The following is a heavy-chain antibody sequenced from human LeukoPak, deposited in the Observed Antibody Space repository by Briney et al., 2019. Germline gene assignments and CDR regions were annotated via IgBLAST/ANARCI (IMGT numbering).Heavy chain of an antibody. D-gene: IGHD3-16*01. V-gene: IGHV3-21*01. Sequence: KPGGSLRLSCAASGFTFSNYGMTWVRQAPGKGLEWVSSISGSAATISYADSVKGRFTISRDNAKNSLYLQMNSLRAEDTAVYYCARDSAYLREGAFDIWGQGTMVTVSS. CDR3: ARDSAYLREGAFDI. CDR1: GFTFSNYG. J-gene: IGHJ3*02. CDR2: ISGSAATI.